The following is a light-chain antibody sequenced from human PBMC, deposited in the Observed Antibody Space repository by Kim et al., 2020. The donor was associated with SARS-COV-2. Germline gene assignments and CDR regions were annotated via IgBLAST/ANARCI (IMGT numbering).Light chain of an antibody. V-gene: IGLV1-51*01. CDR2: DNN. CDR1: SSNIGNNY. J-gene: IGLJ2*01. Sequence: GQRVAISCSGSSSNIGNNYVSWYQPLPGSAPKLFIYDNNERPSGIPDRFSGSTSGTSATLGITGLHTGDEGVYYCATWDSSLSAVVFGGGTKVTVL. CDR3: ATWDSSLSAVV.